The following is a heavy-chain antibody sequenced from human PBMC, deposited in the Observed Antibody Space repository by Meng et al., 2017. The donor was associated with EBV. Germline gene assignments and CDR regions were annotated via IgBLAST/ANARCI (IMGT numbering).Heavy chain of an antibody. D-gene: IGHD6-6*01. CDR3: AHIIAARPFDY. J-gene: IGHJ4*02. CDR1: GFSLSTRGVG. Sequence: QITLKASGPTLVKPTQTLTLTCTFSGFSLSTRGVGVGWIRQPPGRALEWLALIHWDDDKRYSPSLKSRLTITKDTSKNQVVLTMTNMDPVDAATYYCAHIIAARPFDYWGQGTLVTVSS. CDR2: IHWDDDK. V-gene: IGHV2-5*02.